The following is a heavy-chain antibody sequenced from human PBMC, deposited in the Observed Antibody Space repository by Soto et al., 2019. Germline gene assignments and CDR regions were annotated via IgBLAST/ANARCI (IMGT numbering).Heavy chain of an antibody. Sequence: QVTLKEAGPVLVKPTETLTLTCTVSGFSLSNPRMGVAWIRQPPGKALEWLAHILSNDGKSYNTSLNSRLTISTDPSKSQVVLTMTNMDPVDTATYYCARIQLPASYFYYMDVWGKGTTVTVSS. J-gene: IGHJ6*03. CDR3: ARIQLPASYFYYMDV. CDR2: ILSNDGK. D-gene: IGHD2-2*01. V-gene: IGHV2-26*01. CDR1: GFSLSNPRMG.